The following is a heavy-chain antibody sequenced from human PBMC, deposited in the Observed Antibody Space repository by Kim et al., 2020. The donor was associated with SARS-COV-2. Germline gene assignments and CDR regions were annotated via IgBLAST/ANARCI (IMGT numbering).Heavy chain of an antibody. D-gene: IGHD4-4*01. Sequence: SETLSLTCTVSGGSISSGGYYWSWIRQHPGKGLEWIGYIYYSGSTYYNPSLKSRVTISVDTSKNQFSLKLSSVTAADTAVYYCARRPISIYGMDVWGQGTTVTVSS. V-gene: IGHV4-31*03. J-gene: IGHJ6*02. CDR2: IYYSGST. CDR1: GGSISSGGYY. CDR3: ARRPISIYGMDV.